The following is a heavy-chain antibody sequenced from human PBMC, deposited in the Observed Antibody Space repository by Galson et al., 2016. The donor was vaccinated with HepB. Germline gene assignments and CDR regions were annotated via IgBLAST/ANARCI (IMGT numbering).Heavy chain of an antibody. Sequence: SLRLSCAVSGFSFSKYGTHWVRQAPGKGLEWVATIWYDESNVYYSDSVKGRFSISRDNSKNMVYLHMNTLKAEDTAVYYCARDHLPPTHSATRLRFVEWHFYFGMDVWGQGTTVTASS. J-gene: IGHJ6*02. V-gene: IGHV3-33*01. D-gene: IGHD3-3*01. CDR3: ARDHLPPTHSATRLRFVEWHFYFGMDV. CDR2: IWYDESNV. CDR1: GFSFSKYG.